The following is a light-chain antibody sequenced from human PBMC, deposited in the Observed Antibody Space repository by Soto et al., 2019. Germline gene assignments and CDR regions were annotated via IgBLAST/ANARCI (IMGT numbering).Light chain of an antibody. CDR1: STDVGGYNY. CDR2: EVS. CDR3: GSYTSTDTPFV. J-gene: IGLJ1*01. Sequence: QSVLAQPSSVSGSPGQSITISCTGTSTDVGGYNYVSWYQHHPGKGPKLIIYEVSNRPSGVSDRFSGSKSGNKASLIISNLEAEDESDYYCGSYTSTDTPFVVRTGTKVT. V-gene: IGLV2-14*01.